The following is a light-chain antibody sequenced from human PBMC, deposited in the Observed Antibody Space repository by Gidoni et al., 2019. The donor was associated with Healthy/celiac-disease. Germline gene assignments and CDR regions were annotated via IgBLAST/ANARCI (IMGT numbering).Light chain of an antibody. CDR1: QSVSSSY. V-gene: IGKV3D-20*01. Sequence: MVLTQSPATLSLSPGERATLSCGASQSVSSSYLAWYQQKPGLAPMLLISDSSSRATGLPDRFSGSGSATDFTLTFSSLEPEDFAVYSCQPYGSSPLTFGQGTRLEIK. CDR2: DSS. J-gene: IGKJ5*01. CDR3: QPYGSSPLT.